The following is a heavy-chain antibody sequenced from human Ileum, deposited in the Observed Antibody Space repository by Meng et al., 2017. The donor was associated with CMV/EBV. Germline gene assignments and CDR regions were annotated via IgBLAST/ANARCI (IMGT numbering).Heavy chain of an antibody. D-gene: IGHD3-10*01. CDR3: GRAGARGVPVDI. CDR2: LRTSGTI. V-gene: IGHV4-4*07. CDR1: GGSISAHH. Sequence: QLAGPGPGRGTPSEPPSSSCSVVGGSISAHHWTWIWKSAGKGLQWLGRLRTSGTIDHNPSLKSRVTLSIDTSKNQFSLKLTSVTAADTAVYYCGRAGARGVPVDIWGQGTLVTVSS. J-gene: IGHJ4*02.